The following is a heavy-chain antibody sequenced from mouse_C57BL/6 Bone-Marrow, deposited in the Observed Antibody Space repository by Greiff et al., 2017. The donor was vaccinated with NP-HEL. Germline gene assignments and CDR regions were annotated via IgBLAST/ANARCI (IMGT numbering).Heavy chain of an antibody. CDR2: IDPNSGGT. V-gene: IGHV1-72*01. D-gene: IGHD1-1*01. CDR1: GYTFTSYW. J-gene: IGHJ3*01. Sequence: QVQLQQPGAELVKPGASVKLSCKASGYTFTSYWMHWVKQRPGRGLEWIGRIDPNSGGTKYNEKFKSKATLTVDKPSSQAYMQLSSLTSEESAVYYCAKEVAYYYGSEGFAYWGQGTLVTVSA. CDR3: AKEVAYYYGSEGFAY.